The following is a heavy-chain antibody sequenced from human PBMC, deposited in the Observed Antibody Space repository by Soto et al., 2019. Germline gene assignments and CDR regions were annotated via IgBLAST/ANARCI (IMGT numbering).Heavy chain of an antibody. Sequence: QVQLVESGGGVVQPGRSLRLSCAASGFTFSSYGMHWVRQAPGKGLEWVAVIWYDGSNKYYADSVKGRFTISRDNSKNPLYLQMNSLRAGDTAVYYCARGKRVGAHRGLFDYWGQGNLVTVSS. CDR1: GFTFSSYG. D-gene: IGHD1-26*01. J-gene: IGHJ4*02. CDR2: IWYDGSNK. CDR3: ARGKRVGAHRGLFDY. V-gene: IGHV3-33*01.